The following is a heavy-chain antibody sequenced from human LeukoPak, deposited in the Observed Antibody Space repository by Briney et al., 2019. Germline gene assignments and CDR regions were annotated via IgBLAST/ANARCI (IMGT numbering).Heavy chain of an antibody. CDR2: IRYDGSYK. CDR1: GFTFSSYA. J-gene: IGHJ6*03. D-gene: IGHD2-8*01. Sequence: GGSLRLSCAASGFTFSSYAMHWVRQAPGKGPEWVAFIRYDGSYKYYADSVKGRFTISRDNSKYTLYLQMNSLRAEDTAVYYCARDTAWYTAHYYMDVWGKGTTVTVSS. CDR3: ARDTAWYTAHYYMDV. V-gene: IGHV3-30*02.